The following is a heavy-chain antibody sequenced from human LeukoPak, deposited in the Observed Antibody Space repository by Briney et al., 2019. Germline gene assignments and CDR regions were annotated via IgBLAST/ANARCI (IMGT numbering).Heavy chain of an antibody. CDR1: GGSFSGYY. Sequence: SEILSLTCAVYGGSFSGYYWSWIRQPPGKGLEWIGEINHSGSTNYNPSLKSRVTISVDTSKNQFSLKLSSVTAADTAVYYCARLGLWFGELGYGYWGQGTLVTVSS. CDR3: ARLGLWFGELGYGY. D-gene: IGHD3-10*01. J-gene: IGHJ4*02. V-gene: IGHV4-34*01. CDR2: INHSGST.